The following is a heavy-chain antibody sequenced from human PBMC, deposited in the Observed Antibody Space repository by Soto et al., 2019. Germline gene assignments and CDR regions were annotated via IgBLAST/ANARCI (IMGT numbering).Heavy chain of an antibody. V-gene: IGHV3-23*01. Sequence: GGSLRLSCAASGFTFSSYAMSWVRQAPGKGLEWVSAISGSGGSTYYADSVKGRFTISRDNCKNTLYLQMNSLRAEDTAVYYCAKTPTMTTSDNNWFDPWGQGTLVTVSS. CDR3: AKTPTMTTSDNNWFDP. J-gene: IGHJ5*02. D-gene: IGHD4-17*01. CDR1: GFTFSSYA. CDR2: ISGSGGST.